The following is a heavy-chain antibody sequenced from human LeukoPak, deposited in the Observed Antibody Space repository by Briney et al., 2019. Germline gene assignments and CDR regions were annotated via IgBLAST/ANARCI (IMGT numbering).Heavy chain of an antibody. CDR1: GFTFDDYT. CDR2: ISWDGGST. Sequence: GGSLRLSCAASGFTFDDYTMHWVRQAPGKGLEWVSLISWDGGSTYYADSVKGRFTTSRDNSKNSLYLQMNSLRTEDTALYYCAKEAYSSSSGEIDYWGQGTLVTVSS. J-gene: IGHJ4*02. V-gene: IGHV3-43*01. CDR3: AKEAYSSSSGEIDY. D-gene: IGHD6-6*01.